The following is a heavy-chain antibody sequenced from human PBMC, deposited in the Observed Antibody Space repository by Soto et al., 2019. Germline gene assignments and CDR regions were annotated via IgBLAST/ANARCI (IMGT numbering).Heavy chain of an antibody. J-gene: IGHJ6*02. CDR1: GYSFTNYW. Sequence: PGESLKISCRGSGYSFTNYWIGWVRQMTGKGPEWMGIIYPGDSNTRYSPSFQGQVTISADKSISTAYLQWSSLKASDTAIYYCARLAGGNYYYGMDFWGPGTTVTVSS. CDR2: IYPGDSNT. V-gene: IGHV5-51*01. D-gene: IGHD3-16*01. CDR3: ARLAGGNYYYGMDF.